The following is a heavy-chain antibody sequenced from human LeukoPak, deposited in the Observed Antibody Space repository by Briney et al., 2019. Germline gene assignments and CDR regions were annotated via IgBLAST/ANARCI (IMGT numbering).Heavy chain of an antibody. CDR3: TGNYYGSGSYADFDY. V-gene: IGHV3-15*01. D-gene: IGHD3-10*01. CDR2: IKSKTDGGTT. J-gene: IGHJ4*02. Sequence: GGSHRLSCAASGYTFSNAWMNWVRQAPGKGLEWVGRIKSKTDGGTTDYVAPVKGRFTISRDDSKNTLYLQMDSLKTEDTAVYYCTGNYYGSGSYADFDYWGQGTLVTVSS. CDR1: GYTFSNAW.